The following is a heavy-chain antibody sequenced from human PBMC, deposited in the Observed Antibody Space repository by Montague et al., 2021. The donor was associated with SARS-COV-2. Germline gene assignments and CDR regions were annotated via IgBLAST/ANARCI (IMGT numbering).Heavy chain of an antibody. J-gene: IGHJ6*02. CDR2: IYHSGST. Sequence: TLSLTCAVSGGSISSGGYSWNWIRQPPGKGLEWIGYIYHSGSTYYNPSLKSRVTISLGSSKNQFSLNLTSVTAADTAVYYCARGSMVRGGKVYHGVDVWGQGTTVTVSS. CDR1: GGSISSGGYS. V-gene: IGHV4-30-2*01. D-gene: IGHD3-10*01. CDR3: ARGSMVRGGKVYHGVDV.